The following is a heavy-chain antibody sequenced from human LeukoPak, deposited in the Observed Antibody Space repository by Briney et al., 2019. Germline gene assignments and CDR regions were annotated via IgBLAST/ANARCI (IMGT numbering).Heavy chain of an antibody. D-gene: IGHD6-19*01. V-gene: IGHV3-23*01. CDR1: GFTFSSYA. J-gene: IGHJ4*02. Sequence: GGSLRLSCAASGFTFSSYAMGWVRQAPGKGLEWVSAISGSGGSTYYADSVKGRFTISRDNSKNTLYLQMNSLRAEDTAVYYCAKDLDGGWYGYWGQGTLVTVSS. CDR2: ISGSGGST. CDR3: AKDLDGGWYGY.